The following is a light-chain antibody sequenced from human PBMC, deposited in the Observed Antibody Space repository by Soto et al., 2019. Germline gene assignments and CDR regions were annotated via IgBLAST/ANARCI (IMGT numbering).Light chain of an antibody. CDR3: LQDRNYPRP. CDR1: QDIRGD. Sequence: AIQMTQSPSSLSASVGDRVTITCRASQDIRGDLGWYQQKQGKAPKALIYGASNLQSGVPSRFSGSGFGTDFTLTISSLQPEDFATYYCLQDRNYPRPFDQGTKVESK. J-gene: IGKJ1*01. V-gene: IGKV1-6*01. CDR2: GAS.